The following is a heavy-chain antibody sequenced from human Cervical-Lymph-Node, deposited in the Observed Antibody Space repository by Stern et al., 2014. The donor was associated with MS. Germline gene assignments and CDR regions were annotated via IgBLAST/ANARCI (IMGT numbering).Heavy chain of an antibody. J-gene: IGHJ6*02. CDR3: ARVFGSGWDRYYYYYGMDV. CDR1: GGSISSYY. Sequence: QLQLQESGPGLVKPSETLSLTCTVSGGSISSYYWSWIRQPPGKGLEWIGDIYYSGSTNYNPSLKSRVTISVDTSKNQFSLKLSSVTAADTAVYYCARVFGSGWDRYYYYYGMDVWGQGTTVTVPS. CDR2: IYYSGST. D-gene: IGHD6-19*01. V-gene: IGHV4-59*01.